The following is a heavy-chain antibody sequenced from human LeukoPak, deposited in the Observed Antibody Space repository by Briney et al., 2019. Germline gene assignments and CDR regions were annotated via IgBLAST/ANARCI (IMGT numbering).Heavy chain of an antibody. V-gene: IGHV1-46*01. CDR1: GYTFTSYY. D-gene: IGHD6-13*01. Sequence: ASVSVSCKASGYTFTSYYMHWVRQAPGQGLEWMGIINPSGGSTSYAQKFQGRVTMTRDTSTSTVYMELSSLRSEDTAVYYCARGLVRDIAAAGNEYFQHWGQGTLVTVSS. J-gene: IGHJ1*01. CDR3: ARGLVRDIAAAGNEYFQH. CDR2: INPSGGST.